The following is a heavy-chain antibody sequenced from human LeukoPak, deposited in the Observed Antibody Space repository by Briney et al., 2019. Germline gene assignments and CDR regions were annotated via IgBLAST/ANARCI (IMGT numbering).Heavy chain of an antibody. CDR3: AKVHSGSYYPDNYYYYMDV. CDR1: GFTFSSYG. D-gene: IGHD1-26*01. CDR2: IRYDGSNK. J-gene: IGHJ6*03. Sequence: QAGGSLRLSCAASGFTFSSYGMHWVRQAPGKGLEWVAFIRYDGSNKYYADSVKGRFTISGDNSKNTLYLQMNSLRAEDTAVYYCAKVHSGSYYPDNYYYYMDVWGKGTMVTVSS. V-gene: IGHV3-30*02.